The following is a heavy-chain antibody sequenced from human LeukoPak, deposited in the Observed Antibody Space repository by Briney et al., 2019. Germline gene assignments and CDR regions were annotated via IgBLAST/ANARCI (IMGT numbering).Heavy chain of an antibody. Sequence: SETLSLTCTVSGFSITSGYFWGWIRQPPGKGLEWIGNVYTTGAGSTYHNPSLKSRVAVSSDTSKNQVSLKLNSVTAADTAVYYCARGQIYDYWTPVSWKFDLWGRGTLVTVSS. CDR3: ARGQIYDYWTPVSWKFDL. CDR2: VYTTGAGST. J-gene: IGHJ2*01. CDR1: GFSITSGYF. V-gene: IGHV4-38-2*02. D-gene: IGHD3-3*01.